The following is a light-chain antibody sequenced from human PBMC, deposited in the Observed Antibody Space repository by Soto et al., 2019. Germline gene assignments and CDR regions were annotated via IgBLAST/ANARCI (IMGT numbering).Light chain of an antibody. J-gene: IGLJ1*01. V-gene: IGLV1-44*01. CDR1: NSNIGTNA. CDR3: AAWDDSLNGYV. Sequence: QSVLTQPPSASGPPGQRVTISCSGSNSNIGTNAVTWYQQRPGTAPKRLIYTNNQRPSWVPDRISGSRSGTSASLAISGLQSEDEADYYCAAWDDSLNGYVFGAGTQLTVL. CDR2: TNN.